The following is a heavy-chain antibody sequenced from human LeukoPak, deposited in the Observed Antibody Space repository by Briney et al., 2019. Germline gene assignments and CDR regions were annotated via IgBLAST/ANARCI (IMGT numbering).Heavy chain of an antibody. D-gene: IGHD3-10*01. V-gene: IGHV4-4*07. Sequence: SETLSLTCTVSGGSISSYSWSWIRQPAGKGLEWIGHIYTIGSTNYNPSLKSRVTMSVDTSKNQFSLRLSSVTAADTAVYYCAKEKPMVRGVHYFDYWGQGTLVTVSS. CDR2: IYTIGST. J-gene: IGHJ4*02. CDR1: GGSISSYS. CDR3: AKEKPMVRGVHYFDY.